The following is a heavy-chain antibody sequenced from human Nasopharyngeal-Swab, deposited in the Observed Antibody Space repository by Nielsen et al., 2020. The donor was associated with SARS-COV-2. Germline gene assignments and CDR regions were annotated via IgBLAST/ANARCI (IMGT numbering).Heavy chain of an antibody. CDR2: IGTAGDT. CDR1: GFTFSSYD. V-gene: IGHV3-13*01. D-gene: IGHD3-22*01. J-gene: IGHJ4*02. CDR3: ARGWGQNCYDSSGYYPYYFDY. Sequence: GGSLRLSCAASGFTFSSYDMHWVRQATGKGLEWVSAIGTAGDTYYPGSVKGRFTISRENAKNSLYLQMNSLRAGDTAVYYCARGWGQNCYDSSGYYPYYFDYWGQGTLVTVSS.